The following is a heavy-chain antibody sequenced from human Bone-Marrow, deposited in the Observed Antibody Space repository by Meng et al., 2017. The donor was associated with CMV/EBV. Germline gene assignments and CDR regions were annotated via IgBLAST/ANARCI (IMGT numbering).Heavy chain of an antibody. D-gene: IGHD3-9*01. V-gene: IGHV3-21*01. J-gene: IGHJ6*02. CDR2: ISSSSYI. Sequence: GESLKISCAASGFTFSSYSMNWVRQAPGKGLEWVSSISSSSYIYYADSVKGGFAISRDNAKSSMYLQMISLRAEDTGVYYCARCLSDYHILTSRVNYCGMDVWGQGTTVTVSS. CDR3: ARCLSDYHILTSRVNYCGMDV. CDR1: GFTFSSYS.